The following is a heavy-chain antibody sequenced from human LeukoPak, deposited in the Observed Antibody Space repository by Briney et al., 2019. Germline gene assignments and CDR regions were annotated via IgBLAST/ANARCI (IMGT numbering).Heavy chain of an antibody. CDR2: INSDGSST. CDR1: GFTFSSYW. CDR3: AKAPLYSSGPVGAFDI. Sequence: GGSLRLSCAASGFTFSSYWMHWVRQAPGKGLVWVSRINSDGSSTSYADSVKGRFTISRDNAKNTLYLQMNSLRAEDTAVYYCAKAPLYSSGPVGAFDIWGQGTMVTVSS. J-gene: IGHJ3*02. V-gene: IGHV3-74*01. D-gene: IGHD6-19*01.